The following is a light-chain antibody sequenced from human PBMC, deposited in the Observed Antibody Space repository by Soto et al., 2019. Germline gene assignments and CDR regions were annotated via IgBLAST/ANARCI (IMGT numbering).Light chain of an antibody. Sequence: DIQMTQSPSTLSASVGDRVTITCRASQSISDWLAWYQQKPGRAPKLLIYDASILESGVPSRFGGSGSGTDFALTISGLQPDDFATYYCQQYNSPSKTFGPGTRWIS. CDR3: QQYNSPSKT. J-gene: IGKJ1*01. CDR2: DAS. CDR1: QSISDW. V-gene: IGKV1-5*01.